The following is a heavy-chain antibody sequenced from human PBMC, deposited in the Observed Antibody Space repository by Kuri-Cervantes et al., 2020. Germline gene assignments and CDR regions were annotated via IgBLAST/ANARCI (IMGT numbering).Heavy chain of an antibody. CDR2: IYYSGST. CDR1: GGSISSSSYY. CDR3: ASSYDSSGYYYRHYYYGMDV. D-gene: IGHD3-22*01. Sequence: SETLSLTCTVSGGSISSSSYYWGWIRQPPGKGLEWIGSIYYSGSTNYDPSLKSRVTMSVDTSKNQFPLKLSSVTAADTAVYYCASSYDSSGYYYRHYYYGMDVWGQGTTVTVSS. V-gene: IGHV4-39*06. J-gene: IGHJ6*02.